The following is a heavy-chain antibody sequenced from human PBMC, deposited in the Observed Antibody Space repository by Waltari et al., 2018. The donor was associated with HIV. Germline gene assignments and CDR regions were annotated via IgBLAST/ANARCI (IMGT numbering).Heavy chain of an antibody. Sequence: QVQLQESGPGLVKPSQTLFLTCTVSGGSISSGNYYWNWIRQPAGKGLEWIGRIYTSGSTNYNPSLKSRVTISVDTSKNQFSLKLSSVTAADTAVYYCAREDTAMVYYFDYWGQGTLVTVSS. V-gene: IGHV4-61*02. CDR2: IYTSGST. CDR1: GGSISSGNYY. J-gene: IGHJ4*02. D-gene: IGHD5-18*01. CDR3: AREDTAMVYYFDY.